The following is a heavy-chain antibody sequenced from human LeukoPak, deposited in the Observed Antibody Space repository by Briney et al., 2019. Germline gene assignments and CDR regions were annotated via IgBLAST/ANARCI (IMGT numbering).Heavy chain of an antibody. J-gene: IGHJ4*02. D-gene: IGHD1-20*01. CDR3: ANERYNFHLDY. CDR1: GFTFSSYA. Sequence: GRSLRLSCAASGFTFSSYAMHWVRQAPGKGLEWVAVISYDGSNKYYADSVKGRFTISRDNSKNTLYLQMNSLRAEDTAVYYCANERYNFHLDYWGQGTLVTVSS. CDR2: ISYDGSNK. V-gene: IGHV3-30*04.